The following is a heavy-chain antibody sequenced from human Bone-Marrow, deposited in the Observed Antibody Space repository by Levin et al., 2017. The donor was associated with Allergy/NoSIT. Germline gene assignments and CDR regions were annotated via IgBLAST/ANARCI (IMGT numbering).Heavy chain of an antibody. V-gene: IGHV4-34*01. CDR2: INHSGST. D-gene: IGHD6-19*01. CDR3: ARRRIAVGRTKYWYFEL. Sequence: GSLRLSCAVYGGSFSDYYWGWIRQPPGKGLEWIGEINHSGSTNYNPSLKSRVTISRDTSNNQFSLKMTSVTAADTAVYYCARRRIAVGRTKYWYFELWGRGTLVTVSS. J-gene: IGHJ2*01. CDR1: GGSFSDYY.